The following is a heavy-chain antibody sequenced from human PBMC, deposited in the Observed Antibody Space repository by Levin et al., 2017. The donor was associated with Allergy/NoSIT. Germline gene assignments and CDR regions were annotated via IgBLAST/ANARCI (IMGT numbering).Heavy chain of an antibody. V-gene: IGHV3-23*01. CDR1: GFMFSTYV. Sequence: GESLKISCAASGFMFSTYVMTWVRQAPGKGLEWVSGISGRGGSTYYADSVKGRFTISSDTSKTMLHLQMNSLRAEDTALYYCVKDPQCTYGDIDYWGQGALVIVSS. D-gene: IGHD3-10*01. CDR2: ISGRGGST. J-gene: IGHJ4*02. CDR3: VKDPQCTYGDIDY.